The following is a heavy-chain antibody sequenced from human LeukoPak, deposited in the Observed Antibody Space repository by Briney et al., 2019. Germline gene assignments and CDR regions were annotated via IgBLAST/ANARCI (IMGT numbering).Heavy chain of an antibody. CDR3: ARDFFPIVDSTWYEIGY. V-gene: IGHV3-30*19. Sequence: GGSLRLSCAASGFTFSGYGMHWVRQAPGKGLEWVAVILSDGSKEFYTDSVKGRFTISRDNSKNTLYLQMDSLRSEDTAVYYCARDFFPIVDSTWYEIGYWGQGTLVAVSS. CDR1: GFTFSGYG. J-gene: IGHJ4*02. D-gene: IGHD6-13*01. CDR2: ILSDGSKE.